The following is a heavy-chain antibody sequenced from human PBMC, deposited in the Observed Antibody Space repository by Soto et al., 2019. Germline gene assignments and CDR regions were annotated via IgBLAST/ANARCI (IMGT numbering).Heavy chain of an antibody. D-gene: IGHD3-10*01. CDR2: IATYNNNK. CDR3: ARVVRVVVNWFDP. Sequence: HLVQSGPEVKRPGASITVSCKTSGDTFANFGLSWVRQAPGQGLEGMGWIATYNNNKNYAQKFQGRLTLTTDTSTSTAYMELESLGYDDTAVYYCARVVRVVVNWFDPWGQGTLVTVSS. V-gene: IGHV1-18*01. J-gene: IGHJ5*02. CDR1: GDTFANFG.